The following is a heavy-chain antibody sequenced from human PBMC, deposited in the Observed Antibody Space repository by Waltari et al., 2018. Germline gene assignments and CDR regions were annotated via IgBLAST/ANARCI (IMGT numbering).Heavy chain of an antibody. CDR3: AKTGRYSSSWYAYYYYMDV. D-gene: IGHD6-13*01. Sequence: QVQLVESGGGVVQPGRSLRLSCAASGFTFSSYGMHWVRQAPGKGLEWVAVIWYDGSNKYYADSVKGRFTISRDNSKNTLYLQMNSLRAEDTAMYYCAKTGRYSSSWYAYYYYMDVWGKGT. V-gene: IGHV3-30*18. J-gene: IGHJ6*03. CDR1: GFTFSSYG. CDR2: IWYDGSNK.